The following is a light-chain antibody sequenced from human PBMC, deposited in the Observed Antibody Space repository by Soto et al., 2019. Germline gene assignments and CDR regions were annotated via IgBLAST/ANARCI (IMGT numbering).Light chain of an antibody. CDR1: SSDIGGYNY. V-gene: IGLV2-14*01. CDR3: SSYTSSSTLYV. Sequence: QSSLTHPASLSGSPGQSITISCAGTSSDIGGYNYVSWYQQHPGKAPKVMIYEVSNRPSGVSNRFSGSKSGNTASLTISGLQAEDEADYYCSSYTSSSTLYVFGSGTKVTVL. CDR2: EVS. J-gene: IGLJ1*01.